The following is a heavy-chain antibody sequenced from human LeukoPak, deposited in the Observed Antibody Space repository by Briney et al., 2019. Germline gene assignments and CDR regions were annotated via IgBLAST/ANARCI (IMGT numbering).Heavy chain of an antibody. Sequence: GGSLRLSCAASGFTFSTYGIHWVRQAPGKGLEWVSVIYSGGSTYYADSVKGRFTISRDNSKNTLYLQMNSLRAEDTAVYYCARDAAVWGQGTLVTVSS. V-gene: IGHV3-66*01. CDR3: ARDAAV. J-gene: IGHJ4*02. CDR2: IYSGGST. CDR1: GFTFSTYG.